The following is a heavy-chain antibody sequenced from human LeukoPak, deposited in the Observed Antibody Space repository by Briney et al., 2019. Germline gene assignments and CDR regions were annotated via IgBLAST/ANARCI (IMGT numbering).Heavy chain of an antibody. J-gene: IGHJ6*03. CDR3: ARPSSGWSPYYYYYMDV. Sequence: PSETLSLTCAVYGGSFSGYYWSWIRQPPGKGLEWIGEINHSGSTNYNPSLKSRVTISVDTSKNQFSLKLSSVTAADTAVYYCARPSSGWSPYYYYYMDVWGKGTTVTISS. CDR1: GGSFSGYY. V-gene: IGHV4-34*01. CDR2: INHSGST. D-gene: IGHD6-19*01.